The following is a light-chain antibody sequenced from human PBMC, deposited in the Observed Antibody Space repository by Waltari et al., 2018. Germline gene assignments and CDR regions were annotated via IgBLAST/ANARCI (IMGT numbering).Light chain of an antibody. V-gene: IGKV1-39*01. J-gene: IGKJ1*01. CDR3: QQSYSIFWT. CDR2: AAS. CDR1: QTINTF. Sequence: DIQMTQSPSSLSASVGDRVTITCRASQTINTFLTWYQEKPGKAPKLLIYAASSLQTGGPARFSGSGSGTEFTLTISRLLPEDFATYYGQQSYSIFWTFGQGTKVEIK.